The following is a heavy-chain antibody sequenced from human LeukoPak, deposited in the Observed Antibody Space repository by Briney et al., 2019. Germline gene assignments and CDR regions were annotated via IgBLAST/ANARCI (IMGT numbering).Heavy chain of an antibody. J-gene: IGHJ4*02. CDR3: ARGSHYYDSSGYYLAY. V-gene: IGHV3-20*04. D-gene: IGHD3-22*01. CDR2: INWNGGST. Sequence: GGSLRLSCAASGFTLDDYGINWVRHAPGKGLEWVSGINWNGGSTSYADSVKGQFTISRDNAKNSLYLQMNSLRVEDTALYYCARGSHYYDSSGYYLAYWGQGTLVTVSS. CDR1: GFTLDDYG.